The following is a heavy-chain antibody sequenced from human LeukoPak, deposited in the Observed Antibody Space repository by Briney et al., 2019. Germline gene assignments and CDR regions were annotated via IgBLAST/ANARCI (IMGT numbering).Heavy chain of an antibody. CDR3: ARGSATGLAY. CDR2: IDRSGST. CDR1: GGSFSGYS. Sequence: NSSETLSLTCTVYGGSFSGYSWTWIRQPPGKGLEWIGEIDRSGSTNYNPSLKSRLTISVDTSKNQFSLKLSSVTAADTAVYYCARGSATGLAYWGQGNLVAVSS. V-gene: IGHV4-34*01. D-gene: IGHD1-1*01. J-gene: IGHJ4*02.